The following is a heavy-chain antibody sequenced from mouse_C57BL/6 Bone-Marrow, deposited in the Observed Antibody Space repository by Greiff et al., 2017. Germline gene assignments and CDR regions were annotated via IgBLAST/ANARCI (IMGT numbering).Heavy chain of an antibody. CDR1: GYTFTSYW. CDR3: AGEGIYGSSQYYFDY. CDR2: IDPSDSYT. D-gene: IGHD1-1*01. V-gene: IGHV1-69*01. Sequence: VQLQQPGAELVMPGASVKLSCKASGYTFTSYWMHWVKQRPGQGLEWIGEIDPSDSYTNYNQKFKGKATLTVDKSSSTAYMQLSSLTSEDSAVFCCAGEGIYGSSQYYFDYWGQGTTLTVSS. J-gene: IGHJ2*01.